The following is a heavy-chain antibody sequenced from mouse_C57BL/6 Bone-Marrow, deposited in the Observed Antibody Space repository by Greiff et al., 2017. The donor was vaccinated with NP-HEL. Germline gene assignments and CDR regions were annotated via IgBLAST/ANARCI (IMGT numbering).Heavy chain of an antibody. CDR3: ARTYYYGSSPGFDY. CDR2: IWTGGGT. CDR1: GFSLTSYA. J-gene: IGHJ2*01. Sequence: QVTLNESGPGLVAPSQSLSITCTVSGFSLTSYAISWVRQPPGKGLEWLGVIWTGGGTNYNSALKSRLSISKDNSKSQVFLKMNSLQTDDTARYYCARTYYYGSSPGFDYWGQGTTLTVSS. D-gene: IGHD1-1*01. V-gene: IGHV2-9-1*01.